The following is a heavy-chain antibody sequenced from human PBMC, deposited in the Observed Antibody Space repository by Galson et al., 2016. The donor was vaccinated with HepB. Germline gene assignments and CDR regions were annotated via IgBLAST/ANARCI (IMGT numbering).Heavy chain of an antibody. J-gene: IGHJ3*02. V-gene: IGHV4-4*07. CDR3: ASQGVVGATRGAFDI. CDR2: IYASGST. D-gene: IGHD1-26*01. Sequence: SETLSLTCTVSGGSISSYYWSWIRQPAGKGLEWIGRIYASGSTNYNPSLNSRVTMSVDTSKNLFSLKLSSVTAADAAVYYCASQGVVGATRGAFDIWGQGTMVIVSS. CDR1: GGSISSYY.